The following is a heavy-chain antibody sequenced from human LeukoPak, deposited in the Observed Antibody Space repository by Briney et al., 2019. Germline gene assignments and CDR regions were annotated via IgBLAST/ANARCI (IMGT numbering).Heavy chain of an antibody. D-gene: IGHD3-22*01. CDR2: IIPIFGTA. J-gene: IGHJ6*03. V-gene: IGHV1-69*05. Sequence: SVKVSCKASGGTFSSYAISWVRQAPGQGLEWMGGIIPIFGTANYAQKFQGRVTITTDESTSTAYMELSSLRSEDTAVYYCASKSRYYDSSGYNWAPMDVRGKGTTVTVSS. CDR3: ASKSRYYDSSGYNWAPMDV. CDR1: GGTFSSYA.